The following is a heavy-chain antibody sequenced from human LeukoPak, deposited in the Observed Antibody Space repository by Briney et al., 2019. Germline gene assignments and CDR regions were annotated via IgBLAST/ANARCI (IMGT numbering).Heavy chain of an antibody. CDR2: IYFSGST. J-gene: IGHJ4*02. CDR1: GVSISSSNSY. CDR3: ARIGYSFRDDF. D-gene: IGHD5-18*01. V-gene: IGHV4-61*01. Sequence: SETLSLTCSVSGVSISSSNSYWSWIRQPPGKGLEWIGYIYFSGSTNYNPSLKSRVTISVDTSKNQFSLNVNSVTAADTAVYYCARIGYSFRDDFWGQGTLVTVSS.